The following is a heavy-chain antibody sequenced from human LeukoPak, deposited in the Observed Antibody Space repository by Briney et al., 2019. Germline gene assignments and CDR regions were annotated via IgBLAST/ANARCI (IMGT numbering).Heavy chain of an antibody. Sequence: PSETLSLTCTVSGGSISNYYWGWIRQPPGKGLEWIGNIFYSGSTYYSPSLKSRVTISLDTSRDQFSLKLNSVTAADTAVYYCAKSNGYGLVDIWGQGTMVTVSS. J-gene: IGHJ3*02. CDR2: IFYSGST. V-gene: IGHV4-39*07. CDR1: GGSISNYY. CDR3: AKSNGYGLVDI. D-gene: IGHD3-10*01.